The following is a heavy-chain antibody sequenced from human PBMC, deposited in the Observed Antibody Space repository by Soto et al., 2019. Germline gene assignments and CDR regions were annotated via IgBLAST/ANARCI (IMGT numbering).Heavy chain of an antibody. CDR1: GGSFSDYY. V-gene: IGHV4-34*01. CDR2: INHSGST. J-gene: IGHJ4*02. D-gene: IGHD5-18*01. CDR3: ARAETTMALYYFDY. Sequence: QVQLQQWGAGLLKPSETLSLTCAVYGGSFSDYYWSWIRQPPGKGLEWIGEINHSGSTNYNPSLKSRVTISVDTSKNPFSLNLSSVTAADTAVYYCARAETTMALYYFDYWGQGTLVTVSS.